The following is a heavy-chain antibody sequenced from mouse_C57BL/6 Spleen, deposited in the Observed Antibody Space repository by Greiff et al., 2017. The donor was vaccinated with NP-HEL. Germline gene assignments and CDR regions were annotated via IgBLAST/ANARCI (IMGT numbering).Heavy chain of an antibody. Sequence: QVQLQQSGAELARPGASVKLSCKASGYTFTSYGISWVKQRTGQGLEWIGEIYPRSGNTYYNEKFKGKATLTADKSSSTAYMELRSLTSEDAAVDFCARAEGPGYDVDYWGQGTTLTVSS. D-gene: IGHD2-2*01. V-gene: IGHV1-81*01. CDR3: ARAEGPGYDVDY. CDR1: GYTFTSYG. CDR2: IYPRSGNT. J-gene: IGHJ2*01.